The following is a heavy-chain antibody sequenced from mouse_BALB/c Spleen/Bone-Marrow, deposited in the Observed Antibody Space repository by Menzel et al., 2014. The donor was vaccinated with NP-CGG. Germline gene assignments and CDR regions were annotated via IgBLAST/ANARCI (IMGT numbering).Heavy chain of an antibody. J-gene: IGHJ4*01. CDR2: IYPGSGNT. V-gene: IGHV1-84*02. Sequence: LMESGPELVKPGASVKISCKASGYTFTDYYINWVKQTPGQGLEWIGWIYPGSGNTKYNEKFKGKATLTVDTSSSTAYMQLSSLTSEDTAVYFCANLGRCAMDYWGQGTSVTVSS. CDR1: GYTFTDYY. D-gene: IGHD3-1*01. CDR3: ANLGRCAMDY.